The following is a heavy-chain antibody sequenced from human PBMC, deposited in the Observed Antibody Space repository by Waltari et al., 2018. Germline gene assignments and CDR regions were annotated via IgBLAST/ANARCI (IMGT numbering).Heavy chain of an antibody. Sequence: QVQLVQSGAEVKKPGASVKVSCKASGYTFTSFDINWVRQATGQGLGWMGWRNPNRGYTGYARKFQGRVTITRNTSISTAYMELSTLRSEDTAVYYCAGGNGYDNSGYSAYGPYPDYWGQGTLVTVSS. D-gene: IGHD3-22*01. CDR2: RNPNRGYT. CDR3: AGGNGYDNSGYSAYGPYPDY. V-gene: IGHV1-8*01. CDR1: GYTFTSFD. J-gene: IGHJ4*02.